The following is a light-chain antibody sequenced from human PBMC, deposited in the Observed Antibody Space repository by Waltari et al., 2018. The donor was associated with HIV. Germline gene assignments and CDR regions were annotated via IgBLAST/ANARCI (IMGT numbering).Light chain of an antibody. Sequence: IVMTQSPDSLVVCLGERATINCKYSQTILYSSNNKNYLAWYQQKPEQPPKLLIYWASTRESGVPDRFSGSGSGSDFTLTISSLQAEDVAVYYCQQYYDTPQTFGQGTKVEIK. V-gene: IGKV4-1*01. CDR3: QQYYDTPQT. J-gene: IGKJ1*01. CDR1: QTILYSSNNKNY. CDR2: WAS.